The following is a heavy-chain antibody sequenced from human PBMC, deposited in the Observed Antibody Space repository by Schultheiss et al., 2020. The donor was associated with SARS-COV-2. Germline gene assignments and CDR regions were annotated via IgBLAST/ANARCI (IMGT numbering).Heavy chain of an antibody. CDR2: INPNSGGT. CDR1: GYTFTGYY. Sequence: GESLKISCKASGYTFTGYYMHWVRQAPGQGLEWMGWINPNSGGTNYAQKFQGRVTMTRDTSISTAYMELSRLRSDDTAVYYCAREMYSSGWRPTSYYYGMDVWGQGTTVTVSS. D-gene: IGHD6-19*01. J-gene: IGHJ6*02. CDR3: AREMYSSGWRPTSYYYGMDV. V-gene: IGHV1-2*02.